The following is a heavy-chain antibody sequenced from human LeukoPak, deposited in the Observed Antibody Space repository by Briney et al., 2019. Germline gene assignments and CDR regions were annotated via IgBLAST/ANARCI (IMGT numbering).Heavy chain of an antibody. CDR2: IHYGGSS. CDR3: ARCQHYFDSSAYPRPYYFDY. CDR1: GGSMSPYY. D-gene: IGHD3-22*01. J-gene: IGHJ4*02. V-gene: IGHV4-59*08. Sequence: KSSETLPLTCSVSGGSMSPYYWNWIRQPPGKGLEWVGYIHYGGSSNYNPSLKSRVTISLDTSKNQVSLKLTSVTAADTAVYYCARCQHYFDSSAYPRPYYFDYWGRGTLVTVSS.